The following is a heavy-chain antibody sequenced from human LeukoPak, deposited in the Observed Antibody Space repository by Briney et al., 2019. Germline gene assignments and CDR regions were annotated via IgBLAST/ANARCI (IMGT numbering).Heavy chain of an antibody. CDR2: ISWNSGSI. V-gene: IGHV3-9*01. CDR3: AKDLPVHSSGWYDAFDI. CDR1: GFTFDDYA. D-gene: IGHD6-19*01. Sequence: GGSLRLSCAASGFTFDDYAIHWVRQAPGKGLEWVSGISWNSGSIGYADSVKGRFTISRDNAKNSLYLQMNSLRAEDTALYYCAKDLPVHSSGWYDAFDIWGQGTMVTVSS. J-gene: IGHJ3*02.